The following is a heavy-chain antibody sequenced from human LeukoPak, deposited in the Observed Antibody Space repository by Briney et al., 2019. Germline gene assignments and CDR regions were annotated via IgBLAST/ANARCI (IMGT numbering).Heavy chain of an antibody. CDR2: NSSSGSTI. D-gene: IGHD1-26*01. CDR3: ARGRLRGADY. CDR1: GFTFSSSE. V-gene: IGHV3-48*03. Sequence: GGSLRLSCAASGFTFSSSEMNWVRQASGKGLEWVSYNSSSGSTIYQAYSVKGRFTISRDNAKNSLYLQMNSLRAEDTGVYYCARGRLRGADYWGQGTLVTVSS. J-gene: IGHJ4*02.